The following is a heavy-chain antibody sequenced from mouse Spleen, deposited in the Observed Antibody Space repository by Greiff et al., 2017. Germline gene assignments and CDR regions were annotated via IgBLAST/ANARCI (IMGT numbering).Heavy chain of an antibody. V-gene: IGHV1-7*01. Sequence: VQLQQSGAELAEPGASVKLSCKASGYTFTSYWMHWVKQRPGQGLEWIGYINPSSGYTKYNQKFKDKATLTADKSSSTAYMQLSSLTYEDSAVYYCARRITTVVAPFDYWGQGTTLTVSS. D-gene: IGHD1-1*01. CDR1: GYTFTSYW. CDR3: ARRITTVVAPFDY. J-gene: IGHJ2*01. CDR2: INPSSGYT.